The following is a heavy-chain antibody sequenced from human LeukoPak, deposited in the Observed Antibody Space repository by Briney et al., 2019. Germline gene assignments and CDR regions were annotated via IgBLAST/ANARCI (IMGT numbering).Heavy chain of an antibody. J-gene: IGHJ4*02. Sequence: GASVKVSCKASGYTFTGYYMHWVRQAPGQGLEWMGWINPNSGGTNYAQKFQGRVTMTRDTSISTAYMGLSRLRSDDTAVYYCARALMSSIAARSVDYWGQGTLVTVSS. CDR1: GYTFTGYY. D-gene: IGHD6-6*01. V-gene: IGHV1-2*02. CDR3: ARALMSSIAARSVDY. CDR2: INPNSGGT.